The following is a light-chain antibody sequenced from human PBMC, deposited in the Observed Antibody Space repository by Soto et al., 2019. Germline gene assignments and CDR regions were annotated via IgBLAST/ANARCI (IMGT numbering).Light chain of an antibody. J-gene: IGKJ4*01. CDR1: QGISNY. Sequence: DIQMTQSPSSLSASVGDRVTITCRASQGISNYLARYQQKPGKVPKLLIDAASTLQSAVPSRFSGSRSGTDFTPTISSLQPEDVATYFCQKYNISPLTFGGGTKVEIK. V-gene: IGKV1-27*01. CDR3: QKYNISPLT. CDR2: AAS.